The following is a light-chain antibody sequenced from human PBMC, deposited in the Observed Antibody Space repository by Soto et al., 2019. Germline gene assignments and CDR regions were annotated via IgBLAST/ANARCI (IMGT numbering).Light chain of an antibody. CDR2: GAS. V-gene: IGKV3-20*01. Sequence: EIVLTQSPGTLSLVPGQRATLSCRASQSVRSSFLAWLQQKPGQPPRLLIYGASIRAPGIPDRFSGSGSGTDFTLTISRLEPEDFAVYYCRQYHRSPRTFGQGTKVEIK. CDR3: RQYHRSPRT. J-gene: IGKJ1*01. CDR1: QSVRSSF.